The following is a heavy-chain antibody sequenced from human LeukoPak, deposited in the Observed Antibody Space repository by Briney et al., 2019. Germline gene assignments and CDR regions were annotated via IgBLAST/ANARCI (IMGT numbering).Heavy chain of an antibody. CDR1: GGSFSGYY. V-gene: IGHV4-34*01. Sequence: SSETLSLTCAVYGGSFSGYYWSWIRQPPGKGLEWIGEINHSGSTNYNPSLKSRVTISVDTSKNQFSLKLSSVTAADTAVYYCARHRARSTSLRGPFDYWGQGTLVTVSS. D-gene: IGHD2-2*01. CDR2: INHSGST. CDR3: ARHRARSTSLRGPFDY. J-gene: IGHJ4*02.